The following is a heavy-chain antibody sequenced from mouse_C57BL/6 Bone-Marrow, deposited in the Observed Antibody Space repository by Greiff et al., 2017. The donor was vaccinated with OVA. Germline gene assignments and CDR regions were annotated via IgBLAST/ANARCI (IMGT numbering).Heavy chain of an antibody. D-gene: IGHD2-4*01. CDR2: ISDGGSYT. CDR3: ARDGALYYDYGGFAY. J-gene: IGHJ3*01. CDR1: GFTFSSYA. V-gene: IGHV5-4*01. Sequence: EVKLVESGGGLVKPGGSLKLSCAASGFTFSSYAMSWVRQTPEKRLEWVATISDGGSYTYYPDNVKGRFTISRDNAKNNLYLQMSHLKSEDTAMYYCARDGALYYDYGGFAYWGQGTLVTVSA.